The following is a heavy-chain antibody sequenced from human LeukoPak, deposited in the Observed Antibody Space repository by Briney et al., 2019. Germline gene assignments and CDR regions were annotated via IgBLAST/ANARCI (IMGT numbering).Heavy chain of an antibody. D-gene: IGHD3-10*01. CDR2: ISGSGGST. J-gene: IGHJ4*02. CDR3: AKELAYYYGSGSSWAYYFDY. V-gene: IGHV3-23*01. Sequence: GGSLRLSCAASGFTFSSYGMSWVRQAPGKGLEWVSAISGSGGSTYYADSVKGRFTISRDNSKNTLYLQMNSLRAEDTAVYYCAKELAYYYGSGSSWAYYFDYWGQGTLVTVSS. CDR1: GFTFSSYG.